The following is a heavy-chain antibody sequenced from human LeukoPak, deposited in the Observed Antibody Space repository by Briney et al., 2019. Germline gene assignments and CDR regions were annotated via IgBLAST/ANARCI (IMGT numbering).Heavy chain of an antibody. CDR1: GFTFSSYW. Sequence: GGSLRLSCAASGFTFSSYWMSWVRQAPGKGLEWVANIKQDGSEKYYVDSVKGRFTISRDNAKNSLYLQMNSLRAEDTAVYYCARVADCSGGSCYSGVVYFDYWGPGNPGHRLL. CDR3: ARVADCSGGSCYSGVVYFDY. J-gene: IGHJ4*02. CDR2: IKQDGSEK. V-gene: IGHV3-7*01. D-gene: IGHD2-15*01.